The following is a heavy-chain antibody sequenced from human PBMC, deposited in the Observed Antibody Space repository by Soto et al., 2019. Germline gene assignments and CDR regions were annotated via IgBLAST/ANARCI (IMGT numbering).Heavy chain of an antibody. CDR1: GGSISSYY. CDR2: IYYSGST. J-gene: IGHJ6*03. Sequence: SETLSLPCTVSGGSISSYYWSWIRQPPGKGLEWIGYIYYSGSTNYNPSLKSRVTISVDTSKNQFSLKLSSVTAADTAVYYCARGVHTTVSTYYYYYMDVWGKGTTVTVSS. V-gene: IGHV4-59*01. CDR3: ARGVHTTVSTYYYYYMDV. D-gene: IGHD4-17*01.